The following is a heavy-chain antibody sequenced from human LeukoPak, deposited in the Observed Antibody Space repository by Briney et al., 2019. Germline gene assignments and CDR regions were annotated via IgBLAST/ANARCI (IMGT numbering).Heavy chain of an antibody. Sequence: SETLSLTCTVSGGSISSSTYYWGWIRQPPGKGLEWIGGIYYSGSTYYNPSLKSRVTISVDTSRNQFSLRLTSVTAADTAVYYCARRGHGYGSPFDYWGQGTLVTVSS. J-gene: IGHJ4*02. CDR3: ARRGHGYGSPFDY. V-gene: IGHV4-39*07. D-gene: IGHD5-18*01. CDR1: GGSISSSTYY. CDR2: IYYSGST.